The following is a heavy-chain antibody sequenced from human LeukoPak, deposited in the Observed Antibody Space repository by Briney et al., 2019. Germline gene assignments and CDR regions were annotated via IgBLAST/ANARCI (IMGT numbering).Heavy chain of an antibody. CDR1: GGSFSGYY. V-gene: IGHV4-34*01. J-gene: IGHJ4*02. Sequence: SKTLSLTCAVYGGSFSGYYWSWIRQPPGKGLEWIGEINHSGSTNYNPSLKSRVTISVDTSKNQFSLKLSSVTAADTAVYYCARARGFDYWGQGTLVTVSS. CDR3: ARARGFDY. CDR2: INHSGST.